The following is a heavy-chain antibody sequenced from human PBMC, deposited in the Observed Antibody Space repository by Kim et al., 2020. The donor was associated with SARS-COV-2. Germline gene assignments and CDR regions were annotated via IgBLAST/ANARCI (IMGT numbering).Heavy chain of an antibody. Sequence: ASVKVSCKVSGFTFSGYYIQWVRQAPGQGLEWMGRINPNNGGTNYAQKFQGRVTLTRDTSVSTVYMELSRLRSDDSAVYYCVRDFEPNRGDCWGQGTLVTVSS. CDR3: VRDFEPNRGDC. V-gene: IGHV1-2*06. D-gene: IGHD3-9*01. J-gene: IGHJ4*02. CDR2: INPNNGGT. CDR1: GFTFSGYY.